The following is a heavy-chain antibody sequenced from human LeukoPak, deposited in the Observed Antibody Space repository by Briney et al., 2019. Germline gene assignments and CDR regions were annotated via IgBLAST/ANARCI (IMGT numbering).Heavy chain of an antibody. CDR2: ISYDGSNK. D-gene: IGHD2-2*01. CDR3: AKDIVVVPAAHRGWYFDY. Sequence: PGGSLRLSCAASGFTFSSYAMHWVRQAPGKGLEWVAVISYDGSNKYYADSVKGRFTISRDNSKNTLYLQMNSLRAEDTAVYYCAKDIVVVPAAHRGWYFDYWGQGTLVTVSS. V-gene: IGHV3-30-3*02. J-gene: IGHJ4*02. CDR1: GFTFSSYA.